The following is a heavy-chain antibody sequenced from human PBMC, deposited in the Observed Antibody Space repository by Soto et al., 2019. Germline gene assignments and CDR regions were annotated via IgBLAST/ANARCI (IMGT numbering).Heavy chain of an antibody. CDR2: INWNSDSV. J-gene: IGHJ4*02. CDR1: GFTFDDYA. CDR3: AKGSGFFYGSGNLDY. D-gene: IGHD3-10*01. Sequence: QPGGSLRLSWAASGFTFDDYALHWVRQAPGKGLEWVSGINWNSDSVGYADSVKGRFTISRDNAENSLFLQMDSLRTEDTALYYCAKGSGFFYGSGNLDYWGQGTLDTVSS. V-gene: IGHV3-9*01.